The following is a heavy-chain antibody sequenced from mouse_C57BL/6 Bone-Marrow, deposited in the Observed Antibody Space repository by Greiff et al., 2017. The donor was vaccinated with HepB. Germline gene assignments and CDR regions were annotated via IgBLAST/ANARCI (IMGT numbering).Heavy chain of an antibody. CDR2: IDPETGGT. CDR1: GYTFTDYE. J-gene: IGHJ3*01. V-gene: IGHV1-15*01. D-gene: IGHD2-1*01. CDR3: TRFDGNYPWFAY. Sequence: VQLQQSGAELVRPGASVTLSCKASGYTFTDYEMHWVKQTPVHGLEWIGAIDPETGGTAYNQKFKGKAILTADKSSSTAYMELRSLTSEDSAVYYCTRFDGNYPWFAYWGQGTLVTVSA.